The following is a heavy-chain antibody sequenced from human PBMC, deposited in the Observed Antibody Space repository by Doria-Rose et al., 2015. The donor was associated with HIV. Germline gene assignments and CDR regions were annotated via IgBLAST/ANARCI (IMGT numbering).Heavy chain of an antibody. V-gene: IGHV2-26*01. Sequence: QVTLKESGPVLVKPTETLTLTCTVSGVSLSSPGMGVSWIRQPPGKALEWLANIFADDERSYTASLTSRLTISRRTSKSQVVLTMTDMDPVDTATYYCARIKSSRWYHKYYFDFWGQGTLVIVSA. CDR1: GVSLSSPGMG. D-gene: IGHD6-13*01. CDR3: ARIKSSRWYHKYYFDF. CDR2: IFADDER. J-gene: IGHJ4*02.